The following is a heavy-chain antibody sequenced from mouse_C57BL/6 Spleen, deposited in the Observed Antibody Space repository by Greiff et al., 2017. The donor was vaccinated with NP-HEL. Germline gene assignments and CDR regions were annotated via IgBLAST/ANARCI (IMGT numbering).Heavy chain of an antibody. Sequence: QVQLQQSGPELVKPGASVKISCKASGYAFSSSWMNWVKQRPGKGLEWIGRIYPGDGDTNYNGKFKGKATLTADKSSSTAYMQRSSLTSEESAVYFCAREGVIYYGNLDYWGQGTTLTVSS. D-gene: IGHD2-1*01. CDR1: GYAFSSSW. V-gene: IGHV1-82*01. CDR2: IYPGDGDT. CDR3: AREGVIYYGNLDY. J-gene: IGHJ2*01.